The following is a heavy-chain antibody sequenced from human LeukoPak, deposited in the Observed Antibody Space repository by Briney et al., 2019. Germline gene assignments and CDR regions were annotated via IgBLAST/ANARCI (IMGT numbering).Heavy chain of an antibody. CDR3: ASTYSGSLFDY. V-gene: IGHV3-11*01. CDR1: GFTFSDYY. D-gene: IGHD1-26*01. Sequence: GGSLRLSCAASGFTFSDYYMSWIRQAPGNGLEWVSYISSSGSTIYYADSVKGRFTISRDNAKNSLYLQMNSLRAEDTAVYYCASTYSGSLFDYWGQGTLVTVSS. CDR2: ISSSGSTI. J-gene: IGHJ4*02.